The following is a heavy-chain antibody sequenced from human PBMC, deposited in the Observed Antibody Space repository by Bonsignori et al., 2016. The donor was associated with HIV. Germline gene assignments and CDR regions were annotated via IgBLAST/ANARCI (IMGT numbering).Heavy chain of an antibody. CDR2: VFHSGGA. D-gene: IGHD6-19*01. CDR1: GYSISVGYY. J-gene: IGHJ4*02. CDR3: ARGWWGNGWHFFDY. V-gene: IGHV4-38-2*01. Sequence: QVRLQESGPGLVKPSETLSLTCAVSGYSISVGYYWGWIRQPPGKGLEWIGNVFHSGGAYYSPSLKSRVTISVDTTKDQFSLNLTSVSAADTAVYYCARGWWGNGWHFFDYWGQGNSGHRLL.